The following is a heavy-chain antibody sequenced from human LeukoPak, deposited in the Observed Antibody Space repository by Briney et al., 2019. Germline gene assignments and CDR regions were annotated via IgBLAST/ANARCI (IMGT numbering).Heavy chain of an antibody. J-gene: IGHJ6*03. CDR3: ARHNSWCCSTVPHYMDV. Sequence: PGESLKISCKGSGYSFTTYWIGWVRQMPGKGLEWMGIIYPGDSDTRYSPSFQGQVTISADKSISTAYLQWSSLKASDTAMYYCARHNSWCCSTVPHYMDVWGKGTTVTVSS. CDR1: GYSFTTYW. V-gene: IGHV5-51*01. CDR2: IYPGDSDT. D-gene: IGHD2-2*01.